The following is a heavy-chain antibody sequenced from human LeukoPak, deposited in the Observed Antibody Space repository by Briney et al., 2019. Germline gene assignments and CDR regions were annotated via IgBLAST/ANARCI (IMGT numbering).Heavy chain of an antibody. J-gene: IGHJ4*02. Sequence: GASVKVSCKASGYSFNDYYIHWVRQAPGQGLEWVGWINPKSGDTRYAQKFQGRVTMTSDTSISTAYMELTRLTSDDTAVFYCARDPPNEFGDYYCDHWGQGILVTVSS. V-gene: IGHV1-2*02. D-gene: IGHD2-21*01. CDR1: GYSFNDYY. CDR3: ARDPPNEFGDYYCDH. CDR2: INPKSGDT.